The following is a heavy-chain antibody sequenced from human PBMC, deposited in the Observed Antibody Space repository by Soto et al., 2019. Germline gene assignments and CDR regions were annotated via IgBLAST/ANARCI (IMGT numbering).Heavy chain of an antibody. D-gene: IGHD2-15*01. CDR1: GGSISSSSYY. V-gene: IGHV4-39*01. CDR2: IYYSGST. J-gene: IGHJ4*02. CDR3: ARQGYCSGGSCYPADFDY. Sequence: QLQLQESGPGLVKPSETLSLTCTVSGGSISSSSYYWGWIRQPPGKGLEWIGSIYYSGSTYYNPSLKTRVTIYVDTSKNKFSLKLSSVTAADTAVYYCARQGYCSGGSCYPADFDYWGQGTLVTVSS.